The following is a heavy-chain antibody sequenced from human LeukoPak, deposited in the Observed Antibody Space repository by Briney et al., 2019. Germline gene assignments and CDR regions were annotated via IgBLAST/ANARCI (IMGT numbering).Heavy chain of an antibody. CDR3: ARCLIFRLFHFDY. CDR1: GGSFSGYY. D-gene: IGHD3-22*01. J-gene: IGHJ4*02. Sequence: PSETLSLTCAVYGGSFSGYYWSWIRQPPGKGLEWIGEINHSGSTNYNPSLKSRVTISVDTSKNQFSLKLSSVTAADTAVYYCARCLIFRLFHFDYWGQGTLVTVSS. CDR2: INHSGST. V-gene: IGHV4-34*01.